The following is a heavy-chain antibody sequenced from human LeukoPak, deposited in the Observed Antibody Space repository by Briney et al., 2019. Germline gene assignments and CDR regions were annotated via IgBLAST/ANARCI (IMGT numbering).Heavy chain of an antibody. CDR1: GGSFSDYY. V-gene: IGHV4-34*01. Sequence: PSETLSLTCAVYGGSFSDYYWSWIRQPPGKGLEWIGEISHSGSTNYNPSLKSRVTMSVDTSKNQLSLKLRSVTAADTAVYYCARVSPHKSDWRAPLGGDFQHWGQGTLVTVSS. J-gene: IGHJ1*01. CDR3: ARVSPHKSDWRAPLGGDFQH. D-gene: IGHD2-21*02. CDR2: ISHSGST.